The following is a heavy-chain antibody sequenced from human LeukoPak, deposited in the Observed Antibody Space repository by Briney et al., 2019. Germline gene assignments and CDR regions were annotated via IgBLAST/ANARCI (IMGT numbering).Heavy chain of an antibody. V-gene: IGHV3-48*01. CDR3: ATYFDSTGYFEEAYDT. J-gene: IGHJ4*03. CDR2: ISTNSKTI. Sequence: GGSLRLSCAASGFTFSRYSMNWVRQAPGKGLEWVAYISTNSKTIYSGDSVKGRFSISRDNDKNLLYLQMDSLRVEDTAVYHCATYFDSTGYFEEAYDTWGQGTLVTVSA. D-gene: IGHD3-22*01. CDR1: GFTFSRYS.